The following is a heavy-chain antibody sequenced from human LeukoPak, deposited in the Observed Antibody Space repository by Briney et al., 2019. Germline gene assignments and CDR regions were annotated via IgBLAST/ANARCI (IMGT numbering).Heavy chain of an antibody. CDR1: GGTFSSYA. CDR2: IIPIFGTA. D-gene: IGHD3-10*01. J-gene: IGHJ4*02. CDR3: ARDYYGSGSYYKPFDY. Sequence: ASVKVSCEASGGTFSSYAISWVRQAPGQGLEWMGGIIPIFGTANYAQKFQGRVTITADESTSTAYMELSSLRSEDTAVYYCARDYYGSGSYYKPFDYWGQGTLVTVSS. V-gene: IGHV1-69*01.